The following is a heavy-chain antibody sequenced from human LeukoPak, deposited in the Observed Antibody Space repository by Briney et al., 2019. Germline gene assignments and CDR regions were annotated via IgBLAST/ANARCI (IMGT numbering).Heavy chain of an antibody. J-gene: IGHJ3*02. V-gene: IGHV4-59*02. CDR2: VYFSGDT. CDR1: RGSVTSYY. D-gene: IGHD2-15*01. CDR3: ARDPSHHSGTFDI. Sequence: PSETLSLTCTVSRGSVTSYYWSWIRQPPGKGLEWIGDVYFSGDTKYNPSLQSRVTISLDTSQNQFSLMLRSVTAADTAVYYCARDPSHHSGTFDIWGQGTMVTVSS.